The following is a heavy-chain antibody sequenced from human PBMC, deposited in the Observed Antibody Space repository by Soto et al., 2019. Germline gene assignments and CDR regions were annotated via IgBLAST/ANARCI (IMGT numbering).Heavy chain of an antibody. CDR2: ISRSGNST. CDR1: GFSFSSYA. J-gene: IGHJ4*02. CDR3: AKDAIILDWLPTSYYYDF. Sequence: GGSLRLSCAASGFSFSSYAMSWVRQSPGKGLEWVSSISRSGNSTYSADSVRGRFTISRDNSKNTLYLQMYSLRAEDTAVYYCAKDAIILDWLPTSYYYDFWGRGSLVPVSS. V-gene: IGHV3-23*01. D-gene: IGHD3-9*01.